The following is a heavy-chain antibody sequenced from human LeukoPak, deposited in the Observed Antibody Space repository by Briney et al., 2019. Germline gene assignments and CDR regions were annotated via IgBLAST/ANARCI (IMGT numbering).Heavy chain of an antibody. J-gene: IGHJ6*02. Sequence: PSETLSLTCTVSGGSISSYYWSWIRQPPGKGLEWIGHIYYNGSTNYNPSLKSRVTISVDTSKNQFSLKLSSVTAADTAVYYCARLTTVPILAYYYYGMDVWGQGTTVTVSS. CDR1: GGSISSYY. CDR3: ARLTTVPILAYYYYGMDV. D-gene: IGHD4-17*01. CDR2: IYYNGST. V-gene: IGHV4-59*08.